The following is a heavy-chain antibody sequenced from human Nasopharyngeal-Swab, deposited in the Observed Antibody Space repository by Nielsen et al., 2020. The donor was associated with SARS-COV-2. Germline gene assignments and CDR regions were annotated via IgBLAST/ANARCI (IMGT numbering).Heavy chain of an antibody. V-gene: IGHV1-69*13. CDR2: IIPIFGTA. J-gene: IGHJ3*02. Sequence: SVKVSCKASGGTFSSYAISWVRQAPGQGLVWMGGIIPIFGTANYAQKFQGRVTITADESTSTAYMELSSLRSEDTAVYYCARAIDYDSSGYVLQKDAFDIWGQGTMVTVSS. CDR3: ARAIDYDSSGYVLQKDAFDI. D-gene: IGHD3-22*01. CDR1: GGTFSSYA.